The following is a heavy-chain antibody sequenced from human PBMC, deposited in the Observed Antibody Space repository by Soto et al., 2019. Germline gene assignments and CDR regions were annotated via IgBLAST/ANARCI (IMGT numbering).Heavy chain of an antibody. V-gene: IGHV3-23*01. Sequence: GGSLRVSCAAPGLTFSGYAWGWVRKDPGKGLEWVSGISGSGVGTYYSDSVKGRFSISRDNSKNTLYLQMNSLRAEDTAVYYCTKGGARGGYGMDVWGQGTTVTVSS. D-gene: IGHD2-15*01. CDR3: TKGGARGGYGMDV. CDR1: GLTFSGYA. J-gene: IGHJ6*02. CDR2: ISGSGVGT.